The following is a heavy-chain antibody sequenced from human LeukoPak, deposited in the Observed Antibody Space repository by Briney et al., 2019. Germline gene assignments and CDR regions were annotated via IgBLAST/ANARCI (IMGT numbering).Heavy chain of an antibody. CDR3: TRDSIGGSGCFDP. V-gene: IGHV1-2*02. CDR1: GYTLTGYN. CDR2: INPNSGGT. D-gene: IGHD3-16*01. Sequence: ASVKVSCKAFGYTLTGYNIHWVRQAPGQGLEWMGWINPNSGGTNYAQKFQDRVTMTRDTSISTVYMELSWLRSDDTAIYYCTRDSIGGSGCFDPWGQGTLVTVSS. J-gene: IGHJ5*02.